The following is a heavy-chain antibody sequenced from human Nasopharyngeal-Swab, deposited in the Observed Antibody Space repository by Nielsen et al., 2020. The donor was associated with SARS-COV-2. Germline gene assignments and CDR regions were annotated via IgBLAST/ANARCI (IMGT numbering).Heavy chain of an antibody. J-gene: IGHJ4*02. CDR2: ISWNGGSV. Sequence: SLKISCAASGFTFGDYYMNWVRQAPGKGLDWVSRISWNGGSVAYVDSVKGRFTISRDNAKNSLYLQMNSLRPEDTAFYYCAKEKAKYCSGWQAFDSWGQGTLVTVSS. CDR3: AKEKAKYCSGWQAFDS. V-gene: IGHV3-9*01. D-gene: IGHD2-15*01. CDR1: GFTFGDYY.